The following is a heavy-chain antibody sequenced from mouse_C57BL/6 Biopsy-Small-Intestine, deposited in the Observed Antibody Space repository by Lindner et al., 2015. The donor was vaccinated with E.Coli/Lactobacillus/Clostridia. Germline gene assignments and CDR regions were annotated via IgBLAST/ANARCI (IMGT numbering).Heavy chain of an antibody. CDR1: GYSFNSYA. Sequence: VKVSCKASGYSFNSYAMNWVRQAPGQGLEWMGWINTKTGNPTYAQGFTGRFVFSLDTSVSTAYLQISSLKAEDTAVYYCARPNLPDVFTGWFDPWGQGTLVTVSS. CDR3: ARPNLPDVFTGWFDP. V-gene: IGHV9-3*02. J-gene: IGHJ4*01. CDR2: INTKTGNP. D-gene: IGHD3-1*01.